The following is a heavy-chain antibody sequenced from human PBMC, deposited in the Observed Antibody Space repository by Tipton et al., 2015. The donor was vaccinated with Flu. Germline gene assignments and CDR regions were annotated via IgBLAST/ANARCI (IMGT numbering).Heavy chain of an antibody. V-gene: IGHV4-38-2*02. CDR2: FFHGGDT. CDR1: GYSISTGYY. J-gene: IGHJ6*02. Sequence: TLSLTCSVSGYSISTGYYWGWIRRPPGKGLQWIASFFHGGDTYYNPSLKRRVTISVGTSKNQFSLKLTSVTAADTADYYCARHPDFYYGMEVWGQGTTVTVSS. CDR3: ARHPDFYYGMEV.